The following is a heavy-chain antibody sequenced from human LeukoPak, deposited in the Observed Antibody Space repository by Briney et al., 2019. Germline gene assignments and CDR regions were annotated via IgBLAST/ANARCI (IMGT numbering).Heavy chain of an antibody. CDR3: AGTKLRYFDWLPLDNWFDP. J-gene: IGHJ5*02. V-gene: IGHV5-51*01. D-gene: IGHD3-9*01. CDR2: IYPGDSDT. Sequence: GESLKISCNGSGYSFTSYWIGWVRQMPGKGLEWMGIIYPGDSDTRYSPSFQGQVTISADKSISTAYLQWSSLKASDTAMYYCAGTKLRYFDWLPLDNWFDPWGQGTLVTVSS. CDR1: GYSFTSYW.